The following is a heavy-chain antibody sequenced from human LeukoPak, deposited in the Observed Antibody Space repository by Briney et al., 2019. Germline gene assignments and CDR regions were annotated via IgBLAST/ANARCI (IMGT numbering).Heavy chain of an antibody. V-gene: IGHV3-33*01. D-gene: IGHD6-13*01. Sequence: GALRLSCAASGFTFSSYGMHWVRQAPGKGLEWVAVIWYDGSNKYYADSVKGRFTISRDSSKNTLYLQMNSLRAEDTAVYYCARDAAGKYYFDYWGQGTLVTVSS. J-gene: IGHJ4*02. CDR1: GFTFSSYG. CDR2: IWYDGSNK. CDR3: ARDAAGKYYFDY.